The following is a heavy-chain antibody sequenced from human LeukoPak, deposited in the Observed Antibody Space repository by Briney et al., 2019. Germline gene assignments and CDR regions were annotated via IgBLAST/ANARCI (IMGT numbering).Heavy chain of an antibody. CDR3: ATLPRDYDILTGFDC. CDR1: GYTPTELS. J-gene: IGHJ4*02. Sequence: GASVKVSCKVSGYTPTELSMHWVRQAPGKGLERMGGFDPEDGETICAQKFQGRVTMTEDTSTDTAYMELSSLRSEDTAVYYCATLPRDYDILTGFDCWGQGTLVTVSS. V-gene: IGHV1-24*01. D-gene: IGHD3-9*01. CDR2: FDPEDGET.